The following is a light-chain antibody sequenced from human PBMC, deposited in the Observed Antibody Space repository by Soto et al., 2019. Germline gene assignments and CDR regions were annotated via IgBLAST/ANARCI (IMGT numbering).Light chain of an antibody. CDR2: DVS. CDR3: QSYDDSLSVHYV. CDR1: SSDVGGYNY. Sequence: ALTQPRSVSGSPGQSVTISCTGTSSDVGGYNYVSWYQQHPGKAPKLMIYDVSKRPSGVPDRFSGSKSGTSASLAITGLQADDEADYYCQSYDDSLSVHYVFGTGTKVTVL. J-gene: IGLJ1*01. V-gene: IGLV2-11*01.